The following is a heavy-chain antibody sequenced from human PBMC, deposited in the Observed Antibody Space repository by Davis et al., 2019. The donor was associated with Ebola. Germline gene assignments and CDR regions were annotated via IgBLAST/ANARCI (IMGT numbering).Heavy chain of an antibody. CDR3: ARGYCSSTSCYAYYYYGMDV. CDR2: INHSGST. V-gene: IGHV4-59*12. Sequence: PGGSLRLSCTVSGGSINSYYWSWIRQPPGKGLEWIGEINHSGSTNYNPSLKSRVTISVDTSKNQFSLKLSSVTAADTAVYYCARGYCSSTSCYAYYYYGMDVWGQGTTVTVSS. CDR1: GGSINSYY. D-gene: IGHD2-2*01. J-gene: IGHJ6*02.